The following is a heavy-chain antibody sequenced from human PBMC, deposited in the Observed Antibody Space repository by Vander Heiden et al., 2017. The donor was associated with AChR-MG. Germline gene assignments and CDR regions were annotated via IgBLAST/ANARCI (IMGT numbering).Heavy chain of an antibody. V-gene: IGHV3-15*01. CDR1: GFTFSNAW. CDR3: TTKRRAVVTAIRRDLTLDY. D-gene: IGHD2-21*02. CDR2: IKSKTDGGTT. J-gene: IGHJ4*02. Sequence: EVQLVESGGGLVKPGGSLRLSCAASGFTFSNAWMSWVRQAPGKGLEWVGRIKSKTDGGTTDYAAPVKGRFTISRDDSKNTLYLQMNSLKTEDTAVYYCTTKRRAVVTAIRRDLTLDYWGQGTLVTVSS.